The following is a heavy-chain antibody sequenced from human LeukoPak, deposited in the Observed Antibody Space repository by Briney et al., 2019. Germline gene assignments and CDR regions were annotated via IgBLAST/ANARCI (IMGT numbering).Heavy chain of an antibody. D-gene: IGHD3-3*01. CDR1: GFTFSSYS. CDR2: ISSSSSYI. CDR3: AKANHPFGVVIYFDY. J-gene: IGHJ4*02. Sequence: GGSLRLSCAASGFTFSSYSMNWVRQAPGKGLEWVSSISSSSSYIYYADSVKGRFTISRDNSKNTLYLQMNSLRAEDTAVYYCAKANHPFGVVIYFDYWGQGTLVTVSS. V-gene: IGHV3-21*04.